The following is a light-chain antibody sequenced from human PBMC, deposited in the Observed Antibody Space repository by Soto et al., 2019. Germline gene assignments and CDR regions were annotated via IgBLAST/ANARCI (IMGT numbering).Light chain of an antibody. Sequence: DIQMTQSPSSLSASVGDRVTITCQASQDISNYLNWYQQKPGKAPKLLIYDASNLETGVPSRFSGSGSGTDFTFPISSLPPEDIATYYCLQYDNLPPFTFGPGTKVDIK. V-gene: IGKV1-33*01. CDR1: QDISNY. CDR3: LQYDNLPPFT. J-gene: IGKJ3*01. CDR2: DAS.